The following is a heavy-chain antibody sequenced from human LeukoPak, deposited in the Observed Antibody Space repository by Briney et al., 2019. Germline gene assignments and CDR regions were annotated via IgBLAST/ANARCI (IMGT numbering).Heavy chain of an antibody. CDR2: ISGSGGST. CDR3: AKLTALWFGELLDLYYYYGMDV. V-gene: IGHV3-23*01. CDR1: GFTFSSYA. D-gene: IGHD3-10*01. Sequence: HPGGSLRLSCAASGFTFSSYATSWVRQAPGKGLEWVSAISGSGGSTYYADSVKGRFTISRDNSKNTLYLQMNSLRAEDTAVYYCAKLTALWFGELLDLYYYYGMDVWGQGTTVTVSS. J-gene: IGHJ6*02.